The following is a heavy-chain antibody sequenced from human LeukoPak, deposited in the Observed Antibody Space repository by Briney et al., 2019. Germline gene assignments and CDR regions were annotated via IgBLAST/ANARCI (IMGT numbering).Heavy chain of an antibody. CDR2: MYHSGS. CDR3: ARVVAAAGNSFDF. Sequence: SETLSLTCAVSGGSISSGGYSWSWIRQPPGKGLEWIGYMYHSGSIYNPSLKSRVTISVDRSKNQFSLKLSSVTAADTAVYYCARVVAAAGNSFDFWGQGTLVTVSS. D-gene: IGHD6-13*01. J-gene: IGHJ4*02. V-gene: IGHV4-30-2*01. CDR1: GGSISSGGYS.